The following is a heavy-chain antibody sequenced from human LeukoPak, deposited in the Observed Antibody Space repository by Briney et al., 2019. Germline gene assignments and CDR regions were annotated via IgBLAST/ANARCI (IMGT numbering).Heavy chain of an antibody. J-gene: IGHJ4*02. V-gene: IGHV5-51*01. CDR3: ARHAGRGYCSGGSCYPAPFDY. D-gene: IGHD2-15*01. CDR2: TYPGDSDT. Sequence: GESLKISCKGSGYSFTSYWIGWVRQMPGKGLEWMGITYPGDSDTRYSPSFQGQVTISADKSISTAYLQWSSLKASDTAMYYCARHAGRGYCSGGSCYPAPFDYWGQGTLVTVSS. CDR1: GYSFTSYW.